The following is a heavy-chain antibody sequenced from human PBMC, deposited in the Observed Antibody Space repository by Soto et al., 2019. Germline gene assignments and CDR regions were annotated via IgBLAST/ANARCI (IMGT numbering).Heavy chain of an antibody. CDR2: IYYSGST. Sequence: QVQLQESGPGLVKPSETLSLTCTVSGGSISSYYWSWIQQPPGKGLEWIGYIYYSGSTNYNPSLKSRVTISVDTSKNQFSLKLSSVTAADTAVYYCAREGTTGPFDYWGQGTLVTVSS. CDR3: AREGTTGPFDY. V-gene: IGHV4-59*01. J-gene: IGHJ4*02. CDR1: GGSISSYY.